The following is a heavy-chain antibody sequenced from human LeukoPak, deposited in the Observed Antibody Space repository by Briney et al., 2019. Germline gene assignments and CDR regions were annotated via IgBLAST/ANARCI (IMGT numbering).Heavy chain of an antibody. CDR2: IHYSGST. V-gene: IGHV4-59*01. D-gene: IGHD6-19*01. CDR3: ARGAGWYAY. J-gene: IGHJ4*02. Sequence: SETLSLTCIVSGGSISPYYWSWIRQPPGKGLEWMGYIHYSGSTKYNPSLKSRVTLSVDTSKNQFSLKLSSVTAADTAVYYCARGAGWYAYWGQGTLVTVSS. CDR1: GGSISPYY.